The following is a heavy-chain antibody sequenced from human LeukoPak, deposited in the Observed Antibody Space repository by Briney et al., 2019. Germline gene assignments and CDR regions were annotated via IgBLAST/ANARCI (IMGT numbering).Heavy chain of an antibody. CDR1: GGTFSSYA. Sequence: ASVKVSCKASGGTFSSYAISWVRQAPGQGLEWMGGIIPIFGTANYAQKFQGRVTITADESTSTAYMELSSLRPEDTAVYYCARTPLDCSSTSCYGYDAFDIWGQGTMVTVSS. V-gene: IGHV1-69*01. CDR2: IIPIFGTA. J-gene: IGHJ3*02. CDR3: ARTPLDCSSTSCYGYDAFDI. D-gene: IGHD2-2*01.